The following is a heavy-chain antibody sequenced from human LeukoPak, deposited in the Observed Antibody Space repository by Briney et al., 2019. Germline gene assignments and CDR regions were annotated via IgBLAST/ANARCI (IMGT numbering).Heavy chain of an antibody. Sequence: GVSLRLSCLASGFTFSRYAMHWVRRAPGKGLEWVTFISYDGTNKYYADSVKGRFTISRDNSRNTLSLQMNSLRAEDTAVYYCARAERNAGVFDYWGQGTPVTVAS. CDR2: ISYDGTNK. V-gene: IGHV3-30-3*01. D-gene: IGHD3-3*01. CDR1: GFTFSRYA. J-gene: IGHJ4*02. CDR3: ARAERNAGVFDY.